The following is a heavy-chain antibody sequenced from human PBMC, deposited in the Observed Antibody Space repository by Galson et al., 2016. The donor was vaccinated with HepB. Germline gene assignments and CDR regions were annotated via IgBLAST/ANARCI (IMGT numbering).Heavy chain of an antibody. CDR1: GFTFSYYA. CDR3: AKGGEWLLYFDY. CDR2: ISGSGGST. J-gene: IGHJ4*02. D-gene: IGHD3-3*01. V-gene: IGHV3-23*01. Sequence: SLRLSCAASGFTFSYYAMKWVRQAPGKGLEWVSAISGSGGSTYYADSVKGRFTISRDNSKNTLYLQMNSLRAEDTAVYYCAKGGEWLLYFDYWGQGTLVTVSS.